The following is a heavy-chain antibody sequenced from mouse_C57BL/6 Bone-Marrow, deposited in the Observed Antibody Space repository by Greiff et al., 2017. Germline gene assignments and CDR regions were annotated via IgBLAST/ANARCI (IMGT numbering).Heavy chain of an antibody. J-gene: IGHJ3*01. CDR2: ISDGGSYT. D-gene: IGHD1-1*01. CDR1: GFTFSSYA. Sequence: EVMLVESGGGLVKPGGSLKLSCAASGFTFSSYAMSWVRQTPEKRLEWVATISDGGSYTHYPDNVKGRFTISRDNAKNNRYLQMSHLKSEDTAMYYCSREDYYGSSLFAYWGQGTLVTVSA. CDR3: SREDYYGSSLFAY. V-gene: IGHV5-4*01.